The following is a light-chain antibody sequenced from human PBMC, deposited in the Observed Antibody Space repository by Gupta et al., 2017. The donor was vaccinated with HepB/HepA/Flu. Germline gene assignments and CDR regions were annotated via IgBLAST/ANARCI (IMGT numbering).Light chain of an antibody. CDR3: SSYTSSSTLDV. V-gene: IGLV2-14*01. Sequence: QSALTQPASVSGSPGQSPTISCPGTSSDVGGYNYVSWYQQHPGKAPKLMIYDVSNRPSGVSNRFSGSKSGNTASLTISGLQAEDEADYYCSSYTSSSTLDVFGTGSKVTVL. CDR1: SSDVGGYNY. J-gene: IGLJ1*01. CDR2: DVS.